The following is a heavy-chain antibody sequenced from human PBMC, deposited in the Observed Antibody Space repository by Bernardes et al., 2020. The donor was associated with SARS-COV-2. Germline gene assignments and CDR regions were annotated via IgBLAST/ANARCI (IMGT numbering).Heavy chain of an antibody. CDR3: ARSAGMDV. CDR1: GFTFSSYA. CDR2: ISGSGDAT. Sequence: GSLRLSCAASGFTFSSYAMSWVRQAPGKGLEWVSTISGSGDATYYADSVKGRFTISRDNAKNLVFLQMNSLRDEDTAVFYCARSAGMDVWGQGTMVTVSS. V-gene: IGHV3-23*01. J-gene: IGHJ6*02.